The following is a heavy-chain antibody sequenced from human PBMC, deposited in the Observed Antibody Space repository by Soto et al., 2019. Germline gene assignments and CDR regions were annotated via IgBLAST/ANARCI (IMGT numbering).Heavy chain of an antibody. V-gene: IGHV4-59*01. J-gene: IGHJ4*02. Sequence: QVQLQVSGPGLVKPSATLSLSCTVSTGSTNSFYWSWLRQPPGKGLQWLGYFFYTGSTNHNPSLKRRVTISLDMSSNQFSLRLRSVTAADTAMYYCARSRDGYNLNPIDQWGQGLLVTVSS. D-gene: IGHD5-12*01. CDR1: TGSTNSFY. CDR3: ARSRDGYNLNPIDQ. CDR2: FFYTGST.